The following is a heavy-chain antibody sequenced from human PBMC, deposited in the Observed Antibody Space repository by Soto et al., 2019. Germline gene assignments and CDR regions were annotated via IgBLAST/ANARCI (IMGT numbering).Heavy chain of an antibody. Sequence: EVQLVESGGDLVQPGGSLRLSCAASGFSFSSYWMSWVRQAPGKGLEWVAHINQDGSDIYYVDSVKGRFTISRDNTKNSLFLQMNSLRAEDTAVYYCLRDGGLTWGQETLVTVSS. CDR3: LRDGGLT. CDR2: INQDGSDI. J-gene: IGHJ5*02. D-gene: IGHD3-16*01. V-gene: IGHV3-7*04. CDR1: GFSFSSYW.